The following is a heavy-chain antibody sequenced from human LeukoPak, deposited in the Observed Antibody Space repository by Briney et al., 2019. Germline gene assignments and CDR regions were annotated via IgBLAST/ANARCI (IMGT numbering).Heavy chain of an antibody. CDR1: GFTFSSYA. D-gene: IGHD4-17*01. CDR2: ISYDGSNK. CDR3: ARDNGDYDAFDI. J-gene: IGHJ3*02. Sequence: GGSLRLSCAASGFTFSSYAMHWVRQAPSKGLEWVAVISYDGSNKYYADSVKGRFTISRDNSKNTLYLQMNSLRAEDTAVYYCARDNGDYDAFDIWGQGTMVTVSS. V-gene: IGHV3-30*04.